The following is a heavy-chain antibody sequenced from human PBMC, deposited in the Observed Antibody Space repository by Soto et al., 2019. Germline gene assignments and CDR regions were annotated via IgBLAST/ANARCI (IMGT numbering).Heavy chain of an antibody. Sequence: ASVKVSCKASGYTFTSYAMHWVRQAPGQRLEWMGWINAGNGNTKYSQKFQGRVTITRDTSASTAYMELSSLRSEDTAVYYCASFVLAPVAENEYFQHWGQGTLVTGST. CDR3: ASFVLAPVAENEYFQH. D-gene: IGHD6-19*01. CDR1: GYTFTSYA. V-gene: IGHV1-3*01. CDR2: INAGNGNT. J-gene: IGHJ1*01.